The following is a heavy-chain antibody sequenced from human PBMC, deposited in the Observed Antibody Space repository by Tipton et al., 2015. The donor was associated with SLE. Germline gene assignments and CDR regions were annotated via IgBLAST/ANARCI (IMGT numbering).Heavy chain of an antibody. CDR2: ISGSGGGT. Sequence: SLRPSCAASGFTFSSYAMSWVRQAPGKGLEWVSSISGSGGGTYYADSVKGRFTISRDNSNYTLYLQMHSLRAEDTAIYYCARRVSNWPFDRWGQGTLVTVSS. CDR3: ARRVSNWPFDR. CDR1: GFTFSSYA. V-gene: IGHV3-23*01. D-gene: IGHD6-13*01. J-gene: IGHJ4*02.